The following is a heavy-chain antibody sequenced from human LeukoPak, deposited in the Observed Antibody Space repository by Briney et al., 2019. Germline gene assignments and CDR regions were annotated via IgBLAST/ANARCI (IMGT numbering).Heavy chain of an antibody. Sequence: GGSLRLSCAASGFTFSSYAMSWVRQAPGKGLEWVSAISGSGGSTYYADSVKGRFTISRDNSKNTLYLQMNSLRAEDTAVYYCAKAGYCSSTGCPGGYYYGMDVWGKGTTVTVSS. CDR1: GFTFSSYA. V-gene: IGHV3-23*01. D-gene: IGHD2-2*01. J-gene: IGHJ6*04. CDR2: ISGSGGST. CDR3: AKAGYCSSTGCPGGYYYGMDV.